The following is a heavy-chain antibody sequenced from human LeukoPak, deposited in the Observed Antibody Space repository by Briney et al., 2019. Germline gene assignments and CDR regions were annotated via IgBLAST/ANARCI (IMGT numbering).Heavy chain of an antibody. D-gene: IGHD2-2*01. Sequence: PGGSLRLSCAASGFIFSNYAMHWVRQAPGKGPEWVAIIYYGGSNNYYADSVKGRFTISRDNAKNSLYLQMNSLRAEDTAVYYCARDRCSSTSCYAVNYWGQGTLVTVSS. CDR2: IYYGGSNN. J-gene: IGHJ4*02. CDR1: GFIFSNYA. CDR3: ARDRCSSTSCYAVNY. V-gene: IGHV3-33*08.